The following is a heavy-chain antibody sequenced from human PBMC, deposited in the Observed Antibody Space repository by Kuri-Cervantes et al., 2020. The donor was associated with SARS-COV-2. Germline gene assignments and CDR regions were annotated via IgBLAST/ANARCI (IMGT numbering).Heavy chain of an antibody. Sequence: GGSLRLSCAASGFTFSSYGMHWVRQAPGKGLEWVAVIWYDGSNKYYADSVKGRFTISRDNSKGTLYLQMNSLRPADTAVYYRAGATVVPYFHHWGQGTLVTVSS. CDR1: GFTFSSYG. CDR3: AGATVVPYFHH. D-gene: IGHD4-23*01. CDR2: IWYDGSNK. J-gene: IGHJ1*01. V-gene: IGHV3-30*02.